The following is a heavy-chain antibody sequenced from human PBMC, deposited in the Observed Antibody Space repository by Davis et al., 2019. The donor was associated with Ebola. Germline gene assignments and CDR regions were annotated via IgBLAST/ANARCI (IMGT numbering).Heavy chain of an antibody. J-gene: IGHJ6*04. CDR3: AKSGLSFGVVEYHYGMDV. D-gene: IGHD3-3*01. CDR1: AFTVSSNY. Sequence: GESLKISCAASAFTVSSNYMTWVRQAPGKGLEWVSIIYSGAGGSTYYADSVKGRFTISRDNSKKTLYLQMNSLRAEDTAVYYCAKSGLSFGVVEYHYGMDVWGKGTTVTVSS. CDR2: IYSGAGGST. V-gene: IGHV3-53*01.